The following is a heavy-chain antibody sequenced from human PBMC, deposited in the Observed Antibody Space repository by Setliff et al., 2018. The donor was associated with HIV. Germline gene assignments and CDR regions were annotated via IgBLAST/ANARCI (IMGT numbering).Heavy chain of an antibody. V-gene: IGHV5-51*01. Sequence: PGESLKISCKGSGFNFTSYWIGWVRQMPGKGLEWMGIIYPYDSDTRYSPSFQGQVTISADKSFSAAYLQLSSLRPSDTAMYYCARSDSGDYSGFDFWGQGTLVTVSS. CDR3: ARSDSGDYSGFDF. D-gene: IGHD1-26*01. CDR1: GFNFTSYW. J-gene: IGHJ5*01. CDR2: IYPYDSDT.